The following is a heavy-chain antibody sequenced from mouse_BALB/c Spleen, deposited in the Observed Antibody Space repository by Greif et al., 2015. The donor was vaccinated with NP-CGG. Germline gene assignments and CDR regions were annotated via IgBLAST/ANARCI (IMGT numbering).Heavy chain of an antibody. CDR2: INPSNGGT. V-gene: IGHV1S81*02. CDR3: TSGDSGTFFAY. Sequence: VQLQQSGAELVKPGASVKLSCKASGYTFTSYYMYWVKQRPGQGLEWIGEINPSNGGTNFNEKFKSKATLTVDKSSSTAYMRLSSLTSEDSAVYYCTSGDSGTFFAYWGQGTLVTVSA. J-gene: IGHJ3*01. CDR1: GYTFTSYY. D-gene: IGHD4-1*01.